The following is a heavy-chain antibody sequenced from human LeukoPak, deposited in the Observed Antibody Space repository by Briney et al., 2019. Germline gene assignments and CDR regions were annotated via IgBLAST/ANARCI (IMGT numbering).Heavy chain of an antibody. CDR2: SDYSGNT. CDR3: ARLNGGG. Sequence: PSETLSLTCTASSGSISNYYWSWIRQPPGKGLEWIGFSDYSGNTNYNPSLKSRVTMSLDTSKDQIALKLSSVTAADTAVYYCARLNGGGWGQGTLVVVTS. J-gene: IGHJ4*02. D-gene: IGHD2-8*01. V-gene: IGHV4-59*08. CDR1: SGSISNYY.